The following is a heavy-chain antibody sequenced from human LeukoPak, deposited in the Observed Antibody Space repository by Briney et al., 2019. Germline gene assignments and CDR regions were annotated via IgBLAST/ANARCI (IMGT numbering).Heavy chain of an antibody. Sequence: GGSLRLSCAASGFTFTSYSMNWVSQAPGKGLEWVSYISSSGSTIYYADSVKSRFTISRDNANNSLYLQMNSLRAEDTAVYYCARATGDGRHAFDIWGQGTIVTVSS. V-gene: IGHV3-48*04. CDR2: ISSSGSTI. CDR3: ARATGDGRHAFDI. J-gene: IGHJ3*02. CDR1: GFTFTSYS. D-gene: IGHD7-27*01.